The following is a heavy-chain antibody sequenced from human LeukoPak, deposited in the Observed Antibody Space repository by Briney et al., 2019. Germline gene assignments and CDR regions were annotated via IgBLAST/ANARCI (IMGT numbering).Heavy chain of an antibody. Sequence: SDTLSPTCTVSGASISSYYWSWIRQPPGKGLEWIGSFYYSGSTNYNPPLKSRVTISVDTSKNQLSLSLSSVTAADTAVYYCARGRMVATWGQGTLVTVSS. CDR1: GASISSYY. CDR2: FYYSGST. CDR3: ARGRMVAT. V-gene: IGHV4-59*07. J-gene: IGHJ4*02. D-gene: IGHD5-12*01.